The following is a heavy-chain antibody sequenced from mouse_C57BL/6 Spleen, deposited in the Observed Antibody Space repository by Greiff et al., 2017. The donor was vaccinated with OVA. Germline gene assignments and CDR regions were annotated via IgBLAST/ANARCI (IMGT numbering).Heavy chain of an antibody. CDR1: GYTFTSYW. D-gene: IGHD4-1*01. CDR3: ARTELGRSFDY. V-gene: IGHV1-61*01. J-gene: IGHJ2*01. CDR2: IYPSDSET. Sequence: VQLQQPGAELVRPGSSVKLSCKASGYTFTSYWMDWVKQRPGQGLEWIGNIYPSDSETHYNQKFKDKATLTVDKSSSTAYMQLSSLTSEDSAVYYCARTELGRSFDYWGQGTTLTVSS.